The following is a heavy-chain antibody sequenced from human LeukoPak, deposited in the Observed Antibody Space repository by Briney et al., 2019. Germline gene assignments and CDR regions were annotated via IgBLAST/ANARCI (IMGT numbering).Heavy chain of an antibody. D-gene: IGHD5-18*01. V-gene: IGHV3-11*01. J-gene: IGHJ5*02. CDR1: GFTFSDYY. CDR3: ARDPSYGSMWNVWFDP. CDR2: ISSSGSTI. Sequence: GGSLRLSCAASGFTFSDYYISWIRQAPGKGLEWVSYISSSGSTIYYADSVKGRFTISRDNAKNSLYLQMNSLRAEDTAVYYCARDPSYGSMWNVWFDPWGQGTLVTVSS.